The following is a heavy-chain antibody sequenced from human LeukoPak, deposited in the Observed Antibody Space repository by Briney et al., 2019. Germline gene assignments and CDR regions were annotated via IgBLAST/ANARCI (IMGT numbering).Heavy chain of an antibody. V-gene: IGHV4-34*01. D-gene: IGHD6-13*01. CDR2: INHSGST. CDR1: GGSFSGYY. Sequence: PSETLSLTCAVYGGSFSGYYWSWIRQPPGKGLEWIGEINHSGSTNYNPSLKCRVTISVDTSKNQFSLKLSSVTAADTAVYYCARAWGSSWSFDYWGQGTLVTVSP. J-gene: IGHJ4*02. CDR3: ARAWGSSWSFDY.